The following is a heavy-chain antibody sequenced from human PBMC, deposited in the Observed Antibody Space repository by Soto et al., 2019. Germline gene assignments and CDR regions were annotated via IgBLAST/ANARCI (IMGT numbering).Heavy chain of an antibody. CDR1: GGSISSYY. Sequence: SETLSLTCTVSGGSISSYYWSWIRQPPGKGLEWIGYIYYSGSTNYNPSLKSRVTISVDTSKNQFSLKLSSVTAAGTAVYYCARFGSGGSYADESVWGQGTTVTVS. CDR3: ARFGSGGSYADESV. D-gene: IGHD2-15*01. J-gene: IGHJ6*02. CDR2: IYYSGST. V-gene: IGHV4-59*01.